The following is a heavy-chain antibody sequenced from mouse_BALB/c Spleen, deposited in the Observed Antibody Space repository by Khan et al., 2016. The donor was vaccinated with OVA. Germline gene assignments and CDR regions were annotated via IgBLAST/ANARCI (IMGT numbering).Heavy chain of an antibody. Sequence: EVELVESGGDLVKPGGSLKLSCAASGFTFSSYSLSWVRQIPDKRLEWVATMSSGGDYTYYPDGVKGRFTISRDNAKNTLYLQMSSLKSEDTAMYYCASHLTESFAFWGQGTLVTVSA. J-gene: IGHJ3*01. V-gene: IGHV5-6*01. CDR2: MSSGGDYT. CDR3: ASHLTESFAF. CDR1: GFTFSSYS. D-gene: IGHD2-13*01.